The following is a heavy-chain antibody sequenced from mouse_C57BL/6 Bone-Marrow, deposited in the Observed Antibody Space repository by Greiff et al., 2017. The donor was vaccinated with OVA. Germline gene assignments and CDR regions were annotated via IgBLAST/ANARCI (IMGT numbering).Heavy chain of an antibody. Sequence: EVQLVESGGGLVQPGGSLKLSCAASGFTFSDYYMYWVRQTPEKRLEWVAYISNGGGSTYYPDTVKGRFTISRDNAKNTLYLQMSRLKSEDTAMYYCARRGDDGYSWFAYWGQGTLVTVSA. J-gene: IGHJ3*01. V-gene: IGHV5-12*01. CDR3: ARRGDDGYSWFAY. CDR1: GFTFSDYY. CDR2: ISNGGGST. D-gene: IGHD2-3*01.